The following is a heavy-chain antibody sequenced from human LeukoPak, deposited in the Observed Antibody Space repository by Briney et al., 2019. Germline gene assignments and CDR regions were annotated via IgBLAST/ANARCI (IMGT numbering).Heavy chain of an antibody. Sequence: GGSLRLSCAASGFTFSDYFMSWMRQAPGKGLEWVSYISGSGSSIFYADSVKGRFTISRDNAKNSLYLQMNSLRAEDTAVYYCARDHWDVAAAGDDSWGQGTLVTVSS. CDR1: GFTFSDYF. V-gene: IGHV3-11*01. CDR3: ARDHWDVAAAGDDS. D-gene: IGHD6-13*01. CDR2: ISGSGSSI. J-gene: IGHJ4*02.